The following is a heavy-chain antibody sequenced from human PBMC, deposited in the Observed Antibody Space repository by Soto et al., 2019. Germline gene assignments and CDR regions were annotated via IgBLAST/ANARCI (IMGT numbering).Heavy chain of an antibody. Sequence: QVQLVQSGGEVKKPGASVKVSCKPSGYTFTIYGINWVRQAPGQGLEGMGWISPDNGNTNYAQKLQGRVTMATDTSTRTAYMELRSLRSDDTAVYYCASALGYSGYGGMDVWGQGTTVTVSS. CDR1: GYTFTIYG. V-gene: IGHV1-18*01. CDR3: ASALGYSGYGGMDV. D-gene: IGHD5-12*01. J-gene: IGHJ6*02. CDR2: ISPDNGNT.